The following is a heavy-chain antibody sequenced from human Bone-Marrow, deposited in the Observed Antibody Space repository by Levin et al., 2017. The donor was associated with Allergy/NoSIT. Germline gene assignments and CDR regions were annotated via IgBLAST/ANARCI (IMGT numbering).Heavy chain of an antibody. CDR1: GGTFSSYA. CDR3: ARALYYYDSSGYYYVTPFDY. D-gene: IGHD3-22*01. CDR2: IIPIFGTA. V-gene: IGHV1-69*13. Sequence: SVKVSCKASGGTFSSYAISWVRQAPGQGLEWMGGIIPIFGTANYAQKFQGRVTITADESTSTAYMELSSLRSEDTAVYYCARALYYYDSSGYYYVTPFDYWGQGTLVTVSS. J-gene: IGHJ4*02.